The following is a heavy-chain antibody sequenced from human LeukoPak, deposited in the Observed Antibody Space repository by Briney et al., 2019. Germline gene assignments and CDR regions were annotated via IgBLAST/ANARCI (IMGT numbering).Heavy chain of an antibody. Sequence: SSVKVSCKASGGTFSSYALSWVRQAPGQGLEWMGGIIPIFGTANYAQKFQGRGTITADESTSTAYMELSSLRSEDTAVYYCARAGCGGDCYDYWGQGTLVTVSS. CDR2: IIPIFGTA. CDR1: GGTFSSYA. CDR3: ARAGCGGDCYDY. V-gene: IGHV1-69*13. D-gene: IGHD2-21*01. J-gene: IGHJ4*02.